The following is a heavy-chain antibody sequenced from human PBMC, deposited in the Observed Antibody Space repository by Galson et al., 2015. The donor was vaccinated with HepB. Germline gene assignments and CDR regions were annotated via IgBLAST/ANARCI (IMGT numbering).Heavy chain of an antibody. D-gene: IGHD3-22*01. V-gene: IGHV1-18*01. CDR3: ARFYDSRFDY. CDR2: ISGYNGNT. CDR1: GYTFASYG. Sequence: SVKVSCKASGYTFASYGISWVRQAPGQGLEWMGWISGYNGNTNYAQKLQGRVTMTTDTSTSTGYMELRSLRSDDTAVYYCARFYDSRFDYWGQGTLVTVSS. J-gene: IGHJ4*02.